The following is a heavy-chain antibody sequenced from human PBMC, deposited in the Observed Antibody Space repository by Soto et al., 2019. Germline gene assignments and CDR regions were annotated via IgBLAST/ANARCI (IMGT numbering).Heavy chain of an antibody. Sequence: ASVKVSCKASGYTFTGYYMHWVRQAPGQGLEWMGWINPNSVGTNHAQKFQGWVTMTRDTSISTAYMELSRLRSDDTAVYYCARDFDFWSGYYGMDVWGQGTTVTVSS. J-gene: IGHJ6*02. CDR3: ARDFDFWSGYYGMDV. CDR2: INPNSVGT. V-gene: IGHV1-2*04. D-gene: IGHD3-3*01. CDR1: GYTFTGYY.